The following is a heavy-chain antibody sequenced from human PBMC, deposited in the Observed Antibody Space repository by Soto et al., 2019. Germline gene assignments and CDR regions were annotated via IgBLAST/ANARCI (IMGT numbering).Heavy chain of an antibody. CDR1: GFTFSSYA. CDR2: ISYDGSNK. D-gene: IGHD4-4*01. Sequence: PGGSLRLSCAASGFTFSSYAMHWVRQAPGKGLEWVAVISYDGSNKYYADSVKGRFTISRDNSKNTLYLQMNSLRAEDTAVYYCARELQYRHYYYYGMDVWGQGTTVTVSS. V-gene: IGHV3-30-3*01. J-gene: IGHJ6*02. CDR3: ARELQYRHYYYYGMDV.